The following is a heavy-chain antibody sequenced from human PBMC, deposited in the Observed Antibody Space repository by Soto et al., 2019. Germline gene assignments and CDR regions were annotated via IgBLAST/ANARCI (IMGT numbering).Heavy chain of an antibody. V-gene: IGHV3-23*01. Sequence: GGSLRLSCAASGFTFSSYAMSWVRQAPGKGLEWVSAISGSGGSTYYADSVKGRFTISRDNSKNTLYLQMNSLRAEDTAVYYCAKDYGVYNWNDGRVFDYWGQGTLVTVSS. CDR3: AKDYGVYNWNDGRVFDY. CDR1: GFTFSSYA. D-gene: IGHD1-1*01. J-gene: IGHJ4*02. CDR2: ISGSGGST.